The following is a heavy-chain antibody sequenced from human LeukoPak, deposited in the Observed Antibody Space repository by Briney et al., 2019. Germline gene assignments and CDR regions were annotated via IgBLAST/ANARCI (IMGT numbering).Heavy chain of an antibody. V-gene: IGHV3-72*01. J-gene: IGHJ6*02. D-gene: IGHD3-22*01. CDR3: ARGASSAGPAYYHALDV. Sequence: GGSLRLSCVASGFSFSDHYMDWVRQAPGRGLEWVARIRDKANSFTTEFAASVKGRYSISRDDSKSSLFLQMNSLETEDTAVYYCARGASSAGPAYYHALDVWGQGTTVTVSS. CDR2: IRDKANSFTT. CDR1: GFSFSDHY.